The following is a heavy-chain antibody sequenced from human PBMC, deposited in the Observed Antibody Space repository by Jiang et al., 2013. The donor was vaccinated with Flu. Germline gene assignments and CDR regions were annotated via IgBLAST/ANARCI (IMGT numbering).Heavy chain of an antibody. CDR1: GYSFTDFG. CDR2: ISAYNGDT. Sequence: SGAEVKKPGASVKVSCKASGYSFTDFGISWVRQAPGQGLGWMGWISAYNGDTNYEQKLQGRVTMTTDSSTNTAYLELRSLRSDDTAVYYCARGSLDYGDYGTFSYYFD. J-gene: IGHJ4*01. V-gene: IGHV1-18*01. CDR3: ARGSLDYGDYGTFSYYFD. D-gene: IGHD4-17*01.